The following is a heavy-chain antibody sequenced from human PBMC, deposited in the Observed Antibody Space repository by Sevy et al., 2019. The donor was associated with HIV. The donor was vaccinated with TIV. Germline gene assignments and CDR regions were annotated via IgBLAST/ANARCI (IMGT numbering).Heavy chain of an antibody. V-gene: IGHV4-61*08. J-gene: IGHJ6*02. Sequence: SETLSLTCTVSGGSVRSGAYYWSWVRQPPGKGLESIGYIYYSGNTNYNPSLKSRATLSVDTSKNQFSLMLNSMTAAETAVYYCARVVVTSGNEYYYGMDVWGQGTTVTVSS. CDR3: ARVVVTSGNEYYYGMDV. D-gene: IGHD2-21*02. CDR1: GGSVRSGAYY. CDR2: IYYSGNT.